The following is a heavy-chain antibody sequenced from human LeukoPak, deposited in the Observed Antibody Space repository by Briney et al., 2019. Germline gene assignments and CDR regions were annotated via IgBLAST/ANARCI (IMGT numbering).Heavy chain of an antibody. D-gene: IGHD4-11*01. V-gene: IGHV3-30*02. J-gene: IGHJ6*03. Sequence: GGSLRLSCAASGFTFSSYGMHWVRQAPGKGLEWVAFIRYDGSNKYYADSVKGRFTISRDNSKNTLYLQMNSLRAEDTAVYYCATVLIRPYSNYDYYYYYMDVWGKGTTVTVSS. CDR1: GFTFSSYG. CDR3: ATVLIRPYSNYDYYYYYMDV. CDR2: IRYDGSNK.